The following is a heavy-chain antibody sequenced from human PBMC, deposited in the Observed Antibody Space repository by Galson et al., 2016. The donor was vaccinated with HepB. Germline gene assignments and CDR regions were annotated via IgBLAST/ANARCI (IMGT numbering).Heavy chain of an antibody. CDR1: GYTFTTYA. J-gene: IGHJ4*02. V-gene: IGHV7-4-1*02. D-gene: IGHD2-8*01. CDR2: INTNTGNP. CDR3: ATSAGRGVYDY. Sequence: SVKVSCKASGYTFTTYAMNWVRQAPGQGLECMGWINTNTGNPTYAQGFTGRFVFSLATSVSTAYLQISGLKAEDTAVYYCATSAGRGVYDYWGQGTLVTVSS.